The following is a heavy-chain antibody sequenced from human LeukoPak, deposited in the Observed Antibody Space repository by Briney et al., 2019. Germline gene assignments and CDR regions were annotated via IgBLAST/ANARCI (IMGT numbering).Heavy chain of an antibody. D-gene: IGHD5-24*01. CDR1: GGSINASGYY. CDR3: ARLGGYTHGPDPVDY. J-gene: IGHJ4*02. CDR2: IFYSGIT. Sequence: SETLSLTCSVSGGSINASGYYWGWIRQPPGKGLEWIGDIFYSGITFYNPSLKSRVTLSVSTSINRFSLKLSSVTAADAAVYFRARLGGYTHGPDPVDYWGQGTLVTVSS. V-gene: IGHV4-39*01.